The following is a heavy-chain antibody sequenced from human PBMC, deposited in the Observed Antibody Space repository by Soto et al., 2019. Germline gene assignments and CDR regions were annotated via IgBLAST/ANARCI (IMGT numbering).Heavy chain of an antibody. V-gene: IGHV1-18*01. CDR3: ARVGKMKLEREIED. CDR1: GFTFTSYG. J-gene: IGHJ4*02. Sequence: ASVXVSCKACGFTFTSYGFTWVRQAPGQGLDWMGWVSAYNGNTKYAQTIQGRVTMTTDTSTSTVYMELRSLRSDDTAVYYCARVGKMKLEREIEDWGQGTPVTVSS. CDR2: VSAYNGNT. D-gene: IGHD1-1*01.